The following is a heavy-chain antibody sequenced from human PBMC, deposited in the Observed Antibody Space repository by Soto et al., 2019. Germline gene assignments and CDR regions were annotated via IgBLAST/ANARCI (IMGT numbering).Heavy chain of an antibody. D-gene: IGHD3-3*01. V-gene: IGHV4-34*01. CDR2: INHSGTT. Sequence: SETLSLTCAVYGGSFSGYYWSWIRQPPGKGLEWIGEINHSGTTYYNPSLKSRVTISLDTSKNRFTLKLSSVTAADTAVYYCALRFGTAWGQGTTVTVSS. CDR1: GGSFSGYY. CDR3: ALRFGTA. J-gene: IGHJ6*02.